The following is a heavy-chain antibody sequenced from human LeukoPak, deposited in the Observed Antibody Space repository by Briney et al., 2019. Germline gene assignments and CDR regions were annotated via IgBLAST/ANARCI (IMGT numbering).Heavy chain of an antibody. V-gene: IGHV3-11*01. CDR3: ARRGSGRHFDF. D-gene: IGHD2-15*01. Sequence: GGSLRLSCAASGFTFSDYYMSWIRQAPGKGLEWVSYISGGSSTIYYADSLKGRFTVSRDNAKNSLYLLMNSLRAEDTAVYYCARRGSGRHFDFWGQGTLDTVSS. J-gene: IGHJ4*02. CDR1: GFTFSDYY. CDR2: ISGGSSTI.